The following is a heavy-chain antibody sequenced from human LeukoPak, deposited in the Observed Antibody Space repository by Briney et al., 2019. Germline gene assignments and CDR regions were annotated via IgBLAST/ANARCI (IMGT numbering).Heavy chain of an antibody. CDR1: GWSFSDYY. CDR3: AREAVVYHYAVDV. D-gene: IGHD2-15*01. V-gene: IGHV4-34*01. Sequence: SETLSLTSAVYGWSFSDYYWSWIRQSPGKGLEWIGEINHRGRTNFNPSLKIRVSMSVDTSNNQVSLMVRSVTAADTGVYYCAREAVVYHYAVDVWGQGTTVTVSS. J-gene: IGHJ6*02. CDR2: INHRGRT.